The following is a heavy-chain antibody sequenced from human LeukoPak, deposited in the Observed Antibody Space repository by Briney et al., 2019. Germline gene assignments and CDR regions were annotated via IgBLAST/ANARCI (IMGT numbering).Heavy chain of an antibody. CDR3: AKERTPHYSSAWPLDY. V-gene: IGHV3-30*04. J-gene: IGHJ4*02. CDR1: GFTFSSYT. Sequence: GGSLRLSCAASGFTFSSYTMHWVRQAPGKGLEWVAVISYDGSNKYYADSVKGRFTISRDNSKNTLYLQMNSLRAEDTAMYYCAKERTPHYSSAWPLDYWGQGTLVTVSS. CDR2: ISYDGSNK. D-gene: IGHD6-19*01.